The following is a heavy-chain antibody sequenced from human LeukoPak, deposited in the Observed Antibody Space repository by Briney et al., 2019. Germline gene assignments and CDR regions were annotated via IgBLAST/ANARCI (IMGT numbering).Heavy chain of an antibody. CDR1: GFTFSSYE. J-gene: IGHJ4*02. Sequence: GGSLRLSCAASGFTFSSYEMNWVRQAPGKGLEWVSYISSSGSTIYYADPVKGRFTISRDNAKNSLYLQMNSLRAEDTAVYYCAREDPATGNYWGQGTLVTVSS. CDR3: AREDPATGNY. CDR2: ISSSGSTI. D-gene: IGHD3-10*01. V-gene: IGHV3-48*03.